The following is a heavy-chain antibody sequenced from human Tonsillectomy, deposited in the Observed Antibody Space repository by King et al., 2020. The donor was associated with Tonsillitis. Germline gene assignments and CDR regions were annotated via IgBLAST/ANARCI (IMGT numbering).Heavy chain of an antibody. V-gene: IGHV4-4*07. CDR3: ARDQPVGSTRFDY. D-gene: IGHD2-2*01. J-gene: IGHJ4*02. CDR1: GASMSSYY. CDR2: IHTSGST. Sequence: QLQESGPGLVKPSETLSLTCTVSGASMSSYYWSWIRQPAEKGLEWIVRIHTSGSTNYKPSLESRVTMSIDTSKNQFSLKLTSMTAADTAVYYCARDQPVGSTRFDYWGQGILVTVSS.